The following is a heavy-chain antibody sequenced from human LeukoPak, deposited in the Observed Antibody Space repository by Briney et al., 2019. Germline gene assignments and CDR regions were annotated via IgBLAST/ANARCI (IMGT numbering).Heavy chain of an antibody. CDR3: AARPTYYYGSGSYTVDY. J-gene: IGHJ4*02. Sequence: GGSLRLSCTVSGFTVSSNSMNWVRQAPGKWLEWVSGIGGSGIRTYYADSVRGRFTISRDNAKNSLYLQMNSLRAEDTAVYYCAARPTYYYGSGSYTVDYWGQGTLVTVSS. CDR1: GFTVSSNS. D-gene: IGHD3-10*01. V-gene: IGHV3-21*01. CDR2: IGGSGIRT.